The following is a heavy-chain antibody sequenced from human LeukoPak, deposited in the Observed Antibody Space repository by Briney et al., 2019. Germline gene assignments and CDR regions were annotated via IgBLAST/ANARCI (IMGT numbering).Heavy chain of an antibody. D-gene: IGHD4-23*01. CDR2: IYYSGST. Sequence: SETLSLTCTVSGGSINNNYWSWIRQPAGKGLEWIGYIYYSGSTYYNPSLKSRVTISVDTSKNQFSLKLSSVTAADTAVYYCARGGNNWGQGTLVTVSS. CDR1: GGSINNNY. CDR3: ARGGNN. J-gene: IGHJ4*02. V-gene: IGHV4-59*06.